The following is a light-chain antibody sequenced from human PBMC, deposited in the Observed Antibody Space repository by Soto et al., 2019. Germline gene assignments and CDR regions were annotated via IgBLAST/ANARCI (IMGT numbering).Light chain of an antibody. Sequence: EIVMTQSPATLSVSPGGRATLSCRASQSVGSNLAWYQQKPGQAPRLLIYGASTRATGIPARFSGSGSGTEFTLTISSLQSEDFVVYYCQHYDHWPLYTFGQGTKLEIK. CDR1: QSVGSN. V-gene: IGKV3-15*01. CDR3: QHYDHWPLYT. CDR2: GAS. J-gene: IGKJ2*01.